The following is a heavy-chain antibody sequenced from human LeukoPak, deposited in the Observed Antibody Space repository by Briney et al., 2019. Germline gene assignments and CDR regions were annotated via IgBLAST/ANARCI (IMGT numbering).Heavy chain of an antibody. CDR1: GFTFSSYA. V-gene: IGHV3-23*01. CDR3: ARDRGYYDSSGYYY. D-gene: IGHD3-22*01. Sequence: GGSLRLSCTASGFTFSSYAMSWVRQAPGKGLKWVSSISDSGDTPYYADSVKGLFTISRDNSKNTLYLQMNSLRAEDTAVYYCARDRGYYDSSGYYYWGQGTLVTVSS. J-gene: IGHJ4*02. CDR2: ISDSGDTP.